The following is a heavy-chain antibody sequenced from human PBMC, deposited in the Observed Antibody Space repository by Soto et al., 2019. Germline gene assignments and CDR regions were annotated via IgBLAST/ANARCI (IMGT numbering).Heavy chain of an antibody. J-gene: IGHJ3*02. CDR2: INAGNGNT. D-gene: IGHD1-26*01. V-gene: IGHV1-3*01. CDR3: ARGGTLKYPRPDHHSGSYRAGFDI. CDR1: GYTFTSYA. Sequence: QVQLVQSGAEVKKPGASVKVSCKASGYTFTSYAMHWVRQAPGQRLEWMGWINAGNGNTKYSQKFQGRVTITRDTSASTAYMELSSLRSEDTAVYYCARGGTLKYPRPDHHSGSYRAGFDIWGQGTMVTVSS.